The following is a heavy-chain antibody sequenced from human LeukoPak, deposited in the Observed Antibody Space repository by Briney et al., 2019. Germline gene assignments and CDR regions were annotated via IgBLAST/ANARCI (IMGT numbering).Heavy chain of an antibody. CDR1: AFIFSGHW. V-gene: IGHV3-7*03. J-gene: IGHJ4*02. CDR2: IKEDGSER. CDR3: AIEMATIGDYFDY. D-gene: IGHD5-24*01. Sequence: GGSLRLSCEGSAFIFSGHWMNWVRQTPGKGLEWVASIKEDGSERQYVDSVKGRFSISRDNTKGSLFLQLNSLRAEDTAVYYCAIEMATIGDYFDYWGQGTLVTVSS.